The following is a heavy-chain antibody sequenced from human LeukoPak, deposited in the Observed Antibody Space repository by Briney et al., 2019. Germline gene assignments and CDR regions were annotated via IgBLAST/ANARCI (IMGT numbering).Heavy chain of an antibody. Sequence: GGSLRLSCAASGFTFSSYDMNWVRQAPGEGLEWVSDISDSGSFINYADSVKGRFTISRDNAKNSVYLQMNSLRTDDTAVYYCARGHLLLVAVGVYQYLGMDVWGQGTPVTVSS. J-gene: IGHJ6*02. V-gene: IGHV3-48*03. CDR1: GFTFSSYD. CDR3: ARGHLLLVAVGVYQYLGMDV. D-gene: IGHD6-13*01. CDR2: ISDSGSFI.